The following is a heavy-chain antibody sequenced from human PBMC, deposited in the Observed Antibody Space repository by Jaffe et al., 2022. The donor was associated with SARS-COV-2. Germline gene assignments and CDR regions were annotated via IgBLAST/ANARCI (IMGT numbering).Heavy chain of an antibody. D-gene: IGHD3-22*01. CDR1: GYSFTYYW. J-gene: IGHJ4*02. V-gene: IGHV5-51*01. CDR2: IYPGNSEI. CDR3: ARHMYYHDVSGYSN. Sequence: EVQLVQSGAEVKKPGESLRISCKGSGYSFTYYWIAWVRQMPGKGLEWMGSIYPGNSEIRYSPPFQGQVTISADESITTAYLQWSGLKASDSAMYFCARHMYYHDVSGYSNWGQGTLVTVSS.